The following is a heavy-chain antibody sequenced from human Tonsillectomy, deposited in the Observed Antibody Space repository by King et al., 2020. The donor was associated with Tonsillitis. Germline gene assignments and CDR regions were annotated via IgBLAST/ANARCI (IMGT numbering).Heavy chain of an antibody. CDR2: IDWDEDK. J-gene: IGHJ4*02. V-gene: IGHV2-70*04. Sequence: VTLKESGPALVKPTQTLTLTCTFSGFSLSTSGMYMSWIRQPPGKALEWLARIDWDEDKFYSPSLKTRLSISKDTSKNQVVLTMTNMDPVDTATYYCARGSSGTGLDYWGQGTLVTVSS. CDR1: GFSLSTSGMY. CDR3: ARGSSGTGLDY. D-gene: IGHD6-19*01.